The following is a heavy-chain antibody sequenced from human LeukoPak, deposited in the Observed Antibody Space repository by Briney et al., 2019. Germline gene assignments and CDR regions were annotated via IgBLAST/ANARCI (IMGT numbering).Heavy chain of an antibody. J-gene: IGHJ5*02. CDR3: ARGAVAGISDRWFDP. CDR1: GGSFSGYY. D-gene: IGHD6-19*01. Sequence: SETLSLTCAVYGGSFSGYYWSWIRQPPGKGLEWIGEINHSGSTNYNPSLKSRVTISVDTSKNQFSLKLTSVIAADTAVYYCARGAVAGISDRWFDPWGQGTLVTVSS. V-gene: IGHV4-34*01. CDR2: INHSGST.